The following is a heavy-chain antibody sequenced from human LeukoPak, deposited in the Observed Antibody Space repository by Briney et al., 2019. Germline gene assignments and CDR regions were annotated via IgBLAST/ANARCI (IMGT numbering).Heavy chain of an antibody. CDR3: ARPPGYTWGYFDY. D-gene: IGHD5-18*01. CDR1: GFTFSSYA. Sequence: GRSLRLSCAAPGFTFSSYAMHWVRQAPGKGLEWVAVISYDGSNKYYADSVKGRFTISRDNSKNTLYLQMNSLRAEDTAVYYCARPPGYTWGYFDYWGQGTLVTVSS. CDR2: ISYDGSNK. J-gene: IGHJ4*02. V-gene: IGHV3-30*04.